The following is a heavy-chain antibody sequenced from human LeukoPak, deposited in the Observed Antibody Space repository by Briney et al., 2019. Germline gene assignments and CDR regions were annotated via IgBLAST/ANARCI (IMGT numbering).Heavy chain of an antibody. Sequence: SETLSLTCTVSGGSIGSYYWTWIRQPAGKRLEWIGRIFSNGRSNYDPSLESRVTMSVDMSKSQVSLNLSSVTAADTAVYYCARERGVTTVNWFDSWGPGTLVTVSS. V-gene: IGHV4-4*07. CDR1: GGSIGSYY. CDR2: IFSNGRS. D-gene: IGHD4-17*01. CDR3: ARERGVTTVNWFDS. J-gene: IGHJ5*01.